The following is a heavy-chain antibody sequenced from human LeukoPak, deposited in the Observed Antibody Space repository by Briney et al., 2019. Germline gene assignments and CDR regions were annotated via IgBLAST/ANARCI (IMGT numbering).Heavy chain of an antibody. Sequence: SVKVSCKASGGTFSSYAISWVRQAPGQGLEWMGRIIPILGIANYAQKFQGRVTITADKSTSTAYMGLSSLRSEDTAVYYCARESYDIPYYYYGMDVWGQGTTVTVSS. V-gene: IGHV1-69*04. CDR3: ARESYDIPYYYYGMDV. D-gene: IGHD5-18*01. CDR2: IIPILGIA. J-gene: IGHJ6*02. CDR1: GGTFSSYA.